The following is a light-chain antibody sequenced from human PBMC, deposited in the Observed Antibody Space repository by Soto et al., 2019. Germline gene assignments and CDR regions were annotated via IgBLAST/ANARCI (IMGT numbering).Light chain of an antibody. V-gene: IGKV1-12*01. CDR1: QPLSSW. Sequence: IQMTQSPSSVSSSVGDRVTITCRARQPLSSWLAWYQQKRGQPPILLFYSASTLRSGFPSRFSGSESGTLFTLTITNLQPEDFAAYYCQQASSFPLTFGGGTKVEV. CDR2: SAS. CDR3: QQASSFPLT. J-gene: IGKJ4*01.